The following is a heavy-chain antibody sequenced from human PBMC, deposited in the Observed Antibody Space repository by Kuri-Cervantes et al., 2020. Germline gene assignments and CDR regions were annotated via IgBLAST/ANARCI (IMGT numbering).Heavy chain of an antibody. D-gene: IGHD6-13*01. Sequence: GESLKISCAASGFTFSSYAMSWVRQAPGKGLGWVSVIYSGGSTYYADSVKGRFTISRDNSKNTLYLQMNSLRAEDTAVYYCARSGAATKSVTRDYFDYWGQGTLVTVSS. CDR3: ARSGAATKSVTRDYFDY. J-gene: IGHJ4*02. V-gene: IGHV3-53*01. CDR1: GFTFSSYA. CDR2: IYSGGST.